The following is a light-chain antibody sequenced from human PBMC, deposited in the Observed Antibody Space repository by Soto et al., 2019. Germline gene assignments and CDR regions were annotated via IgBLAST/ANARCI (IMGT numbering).Light chain of an antibody. CDR2: DAS. J-gene: IGKJ5*01. CDR1: QSVSRN. V-gene: IGKV3D-15*01. CDR3: QQYNNWPIT. Sequence: EIVFTQSPATLSLSPGERASLSCRASQSVSRNLAWYQQKPGQAPRLLIYDASTRATGTPARFSGSGSGTKFTLSISSLQSEDFAVYYCQQYNNWPITFGQGTRLEIK.